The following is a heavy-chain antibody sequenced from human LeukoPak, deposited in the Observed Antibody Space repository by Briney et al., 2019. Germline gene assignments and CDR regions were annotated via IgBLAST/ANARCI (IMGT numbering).Heavy chain of an antibody. D-gene: IGHD2-2*01. CDR1: GGSISSADYN. J-gene: IGHJ3*02. CDR3: ARACSSATCYGAFDM. V-gene: IGHV4-30-4*08. CDR2: IYYSGST. Sequence: SSQTLSLTCTVSGGSISSADYNWSWIRHPPGKGLEWIGYIYYSGSTYYNPSLKSRVTISVDTSKNQFSLKLSSVTAADTAVYYCARACSSATCYGAFDMWGQGTMVTVSS.